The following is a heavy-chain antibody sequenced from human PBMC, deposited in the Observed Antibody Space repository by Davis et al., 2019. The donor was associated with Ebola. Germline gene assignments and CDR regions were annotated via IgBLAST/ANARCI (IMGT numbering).Heavy chain of an antibody. Sequence: AASVKVSCKASGYTFTDYAINWVRQAPGQGLEWMGWIATNTGNPMYAPAFTGRFVFSLDTSASTAYLQISSLKAGDTAVYYCATTPPRGYGDHFDYWGQGTLLTVSS. J-gene: IGHJ4*02. D-gene: IGHD4-17*01. CDR2: IATNTGNP. CDR1: GYTFTDYA. V-gene: IGHV7-4-1*02. CDR3: ATTPPRGYGDHFDY.